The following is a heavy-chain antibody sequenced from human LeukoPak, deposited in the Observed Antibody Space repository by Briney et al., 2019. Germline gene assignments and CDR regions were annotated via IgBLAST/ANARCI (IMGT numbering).Heavy chain of an antibody. CDR3: ARVGSWDAFDI. D-gene: IGHD1-26*01. J-gene: IGHJ3*02. CDR2: ITSNGGST. CDR1: GFTFSNFA. Sequence: GGSLRLSCAASGFTFSNFAMHWVRQAPGKGLEYVSAITSNGGSTYYANSVKGRFTISRDNSKNTLYLQMGSLSTEDMAVYYCARVGSWDAFDIWGQGTMVTVSS. V-gene: IGHV3-64*01.